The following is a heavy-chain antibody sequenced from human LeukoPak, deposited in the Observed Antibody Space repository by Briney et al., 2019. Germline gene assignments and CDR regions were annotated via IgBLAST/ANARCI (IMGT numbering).Heavy chain of an antibody. J-gene: IGHJ4*02. CDR3: ARGLSGVTGYTYGRGIDY. D-gene: IGHD5-18*01. Sequence: GGSLRLSCAASGFTFSSHWMSWVRQAPGKGLEWVANIKKDGSEKYYVDSVKGRFTISRDNAKTSSYLQMSSLRAEDTAVYYCARGLSGVTGYTYGRGIDYWGQGTLVTVSS. CDR2: IKKDGSEK. V-gene: IGHV3-7*01. CDR1: GFTFSSHW.